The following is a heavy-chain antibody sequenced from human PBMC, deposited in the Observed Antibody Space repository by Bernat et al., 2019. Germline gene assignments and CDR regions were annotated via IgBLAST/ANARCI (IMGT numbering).Heavy chain of an antibody. CDR2: IDPSDSYT. CDR1: GYSFTSYW. J-gene: IGHJ4*02. Sequence: EVQLVQSGAEVKKPGESLRISCKGSGYSFTSYWISWVRQMPGKGLEWMGRIDPSDSYTNYSPSFQGHVTISADKSISTAYLQWSSLKASDTAMYYCARRSSSWYERHSYYFDYWGQGTLVTVSS. D-gene: IGHD6-13*01. V-gene: IGHV5-10-1*03. CDR3: ARRSSSWYERHSYYFDY.